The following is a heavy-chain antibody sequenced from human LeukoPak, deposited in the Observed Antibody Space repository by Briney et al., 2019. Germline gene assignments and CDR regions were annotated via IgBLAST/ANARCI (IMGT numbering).Heavy chain of an antibody. CDR3: ARDRQLLWFGELLHYFDY. V-gene: IGHV3-7*01. J-gene: IGHJ4*02. CDR1: GFTFSSYS. D-gene: IGHD3-10*01. CDR2: IKQDGSEK. Sequence: GGVLRLSCAASGFTFSSYSMSWVRQAPGKGLEWVANIKQDGSEKYYVDSVKGRFTISRDNAKNSLYLQMNSLRAEDTAVYYCARDRQLLWFGELLHYFDYWGQGTLVTVSS.